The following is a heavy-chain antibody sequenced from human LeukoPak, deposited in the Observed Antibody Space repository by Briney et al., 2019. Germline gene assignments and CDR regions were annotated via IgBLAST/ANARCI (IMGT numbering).Heavy chain of an antibody. CDR2: ISQDGSET. CDR3: VRDLGHSRHYFEY. CDR1: GFPFNSFF. V-gene: IGHV3-7*01. Sequence: GGSLRLSCVASGFPFNSFFLNWVRLTPGRELEWVACISQDGSETFYMDSVRGRFIISRDNTKNSLYLQMDSLRAEDTAVYFCVRDLGHSRHYFEYWGQGALVTVSS. J-gene: IGHJ4*02. D-gene: IGHD7-27*01.